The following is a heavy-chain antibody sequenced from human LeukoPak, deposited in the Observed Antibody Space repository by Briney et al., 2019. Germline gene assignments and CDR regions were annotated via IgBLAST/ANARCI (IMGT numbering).Heavy chain of an antibody. CDR3: AREGVVARDFDY. D-gene: IGHD2-15*01. Sequence: ASVKVSRKASGYTFTGYYMHWVRQAPGQGLEWMGWINPNSGGVTNYAQKFQGRVTMTRDTSISTAFMELRWLTSDDTAFYYCAREGVVARDFDYWGQGTLVTVSS. CDR1: GYTFTGYY. CDR2: INPNSGGVT. J-gene: IGHJ4*02. V-gene: IGHV1-2*02.